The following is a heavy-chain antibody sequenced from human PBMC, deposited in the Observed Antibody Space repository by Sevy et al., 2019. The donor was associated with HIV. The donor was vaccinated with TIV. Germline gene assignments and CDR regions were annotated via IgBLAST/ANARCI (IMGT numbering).Heavy chain of an antibody. CDR3: ARGNSGSFDY. D-gene: IGHD3-10*01. CDR2: IKQGESKK. J-gene: IGHJ4*02. Sequence: GGSLRLSCAASGFSFSSYCMHWVRQAPGKGLEWVANIKQGESKKYYVASVKGRFTISRDKAKNSVYLQMNSLRPEDTAVYYCARGNSGSFDYWGQGTLVTVSS. CDR1: GFSFSSYC. V-gene: IGHV3-7*04.